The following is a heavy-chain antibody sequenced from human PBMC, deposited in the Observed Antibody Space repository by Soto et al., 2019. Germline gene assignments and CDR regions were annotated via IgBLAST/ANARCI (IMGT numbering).Heavy chain of an antibody. J-gene: IGHJ6*02. CDR3: ARSLTTVVTMDV. CDR2: IYYSGST. D-gene: IGHD4-17*01. CDR1: VGSISSSSYY. V-gene: IGHV4-39*01. Sequence: SETLSRTCTVSVGSISSSSYYWGWIRQPPGKGLEWIGSIYYSGSTYYNPSLKSRVTISVDTSKNQFSLKLSSVTAADTAVYYCARSLTTVVTMDVWGQGTTAT.